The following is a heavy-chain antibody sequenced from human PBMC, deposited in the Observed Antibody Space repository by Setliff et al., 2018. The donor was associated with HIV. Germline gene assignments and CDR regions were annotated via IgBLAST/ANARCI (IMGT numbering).Heavy chain of an antibody. J-gene: IGHJ4*02. Sequence: SETLSLTCAVSGCSISSGYYWAWIRQPPGKGLEWIGSFYHAGSIYYNPSLKSRVTISGDTSKNQFSLKLSFMTAADTALYYCATHPGNTYGPYDYWGQGTVVTVSS. CDR3: ATHPGNTYGPYDY. CDR2: FYHAGSI. CDR1: GCSISSGYY. D-gene: IGHD5-18*01. V-gene: IGHV4-38-2*01.